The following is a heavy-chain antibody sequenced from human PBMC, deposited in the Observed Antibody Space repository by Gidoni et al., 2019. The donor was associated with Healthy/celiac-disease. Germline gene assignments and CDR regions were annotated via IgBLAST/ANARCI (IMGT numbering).Heavy chain of an antibody. CDR1: GGSFSGYY. D-gene: IGHD5-18*01. CDR3: ARGRRGYSYGLLNLPFDY. V-gene: IGHV4-34*01. Sequence: QVQLQQWGAGLLKPSETLSLTCAVYGGSFSGYYWSWIRQPPGKGLEWIGEINHSGSTNYNPSLKSRVTISVDTSKNQFSLKLSSVTAADTAVYYCARGRRGYSYGLLNLPFDYWGQGTLVTVSS. CDR2: INHSGST. J-gene: IGHJ4*02.